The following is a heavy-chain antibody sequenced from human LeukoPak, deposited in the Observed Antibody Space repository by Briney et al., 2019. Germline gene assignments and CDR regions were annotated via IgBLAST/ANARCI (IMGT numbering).Heavy chain of an antibody. J-gene: IGHJ5*02. CDR3: ARHERHCSSTSCSVAIDP. D-gene: IGHD2-2*01. V-gene: IGHV4-39*01. CDR2: IYYSGST. CDR1: GGSISSSSYY. Sequence: SETLSLTCTVSGGSISSSSYYSGWIRQPPGKGLEWIGSIYYSGSTYYNPSLKSRVTISVDTSKNQFSLKLSSVTAADTAVYYCARHERHCSSTSCSVAIDPWGQGTLVTVSS.